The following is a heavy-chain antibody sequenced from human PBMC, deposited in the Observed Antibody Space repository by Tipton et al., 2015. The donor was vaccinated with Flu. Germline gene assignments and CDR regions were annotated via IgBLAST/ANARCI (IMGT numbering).Heavy chain of an antibody. Sequence: LRLSCTVSGDSMSSFYWSWIRQPAGKGLEWIGRMYASGSTKYNPSLKSRVTMSVDTSKKQFSLKLTPVTAADTAVYYCARGSGSGTYMIFDFWGQGTLVTVSS. D-gene: IGHD3-10*01. CDR2: MYASGST. J-gene: IGHJ5*01. V-gene: IGHV4-4*07. CDR3: ARGSGSGTYMIFDF. CDR1: GDSMSSFY.